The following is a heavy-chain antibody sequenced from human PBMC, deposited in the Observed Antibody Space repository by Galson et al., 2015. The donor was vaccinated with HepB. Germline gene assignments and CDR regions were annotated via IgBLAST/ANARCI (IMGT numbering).Heavy chain of an antibody. CDR3: ARSGTAAGFLGH. J-gene: IGHJ4*02. CDR2: ISPYSGDT. D-gene: IGHD6-13*01. Sequence: SVKVSCKASGYSFTNYNINWVRQAPGQGLQWVGRISPYSGDTKYSQKFQGRVTMTTDTSTTTTYMELRNLRYDDTAVYYCARSGTAAGFLGHWGQGTLVTVSS. V-gene: IGHV1-18*01. CDR1: GYSFTNYN.